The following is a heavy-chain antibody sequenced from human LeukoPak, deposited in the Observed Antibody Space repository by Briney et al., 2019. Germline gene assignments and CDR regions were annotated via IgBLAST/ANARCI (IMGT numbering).Heavy chain of an antibody. V-gene: IGHV4-59*12. Sequence: PSETLSLTCTVSGDSISSYFWSWIRQPPGKGLEYIGYLYYTRSTNYNPSIKSRISLAVDKSKDRFPHKLNSMAFADTARHSWARVCQEGGSTSCFDYWGQGTLVTVSS. J-gene: IGHJ4*02. CDR2: LYYTRST. CDR3: ARVCQEGGSTSCFDY. D-gene: IGHD2-2*01. CDR1: GDSISSYF.